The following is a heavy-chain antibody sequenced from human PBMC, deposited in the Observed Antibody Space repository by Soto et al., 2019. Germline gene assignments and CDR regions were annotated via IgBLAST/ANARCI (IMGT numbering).Heavy chain of an antibody. V-gene: IGHV4-4*02. CDR2: VYHSGST. D-gene: IGHD1-1*01. J-gene: IGHJ4*02. CDR1: GGSISTSNW. CDR3: ARTSTSATRFDY. Sequence: QVQLQESGPGLVKPSGTLSLTCAVSGGSISTSNWWSWVRQPPGKGLEWIGEVYHSGSTNYNPSFKSRVAMSVDKSKNQFSLKLNSVTAADTALYYCARTSTSATRFDYWGQGSLVTVSS.